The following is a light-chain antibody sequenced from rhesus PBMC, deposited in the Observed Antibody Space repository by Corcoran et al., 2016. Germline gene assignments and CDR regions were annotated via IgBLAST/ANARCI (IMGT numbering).Light chain of an antibody. CDR2: YAT. V-gene: IGKV1-25*01. CDR1: QGISSY. J-gene: IGKJ2*01. Sequence: DIQMTQSPSSVSASVGDRVTITCRASQGISSYLAWYQQKPGKAPKLLIYYATTLQSGVPSRFSGNGSGTEITLTISSLQPEDFATYYGQQYNSLPYSFGQGTKVEIK. CDR3: QQYNSLPYS.